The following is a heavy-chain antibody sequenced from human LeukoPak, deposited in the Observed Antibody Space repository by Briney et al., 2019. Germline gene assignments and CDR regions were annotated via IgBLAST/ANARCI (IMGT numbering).Heavy chain of an antibody. J-gene: IGHJ4*02. Sequence: GASVKVSCKASGYTFTSYGISWVRQAPGQGFEWMGWINPNSGGTNYAQKFQGRVTMTRDTSISTAYMELSRLRSDDTAVYYCARDMWLGYSNYGGDYWGQGTLVTVSS. D-gene: IGHD4-4*01. CDR1: GYTFTSYG. CDR2: INPNSGGT. CDR3: ARDMWLGYSNYGGDY. V-gene: IGHV1-2*02.